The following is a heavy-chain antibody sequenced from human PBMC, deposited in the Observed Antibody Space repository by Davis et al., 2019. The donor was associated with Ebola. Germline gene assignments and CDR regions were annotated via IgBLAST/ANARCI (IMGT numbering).Heavy chain of an antibody. D-gene: IGHD3-3*01. CDR1: GGSFSGYY. J-gene: IGHJ4*02. Sequence: PSETLSLTCAVYGGSFSGYYWSWIRQPPGKGLEWIGYIYYSGSTYYNPSLKSRVTISVDTSKNQFSLKLSSVTAADTAVYYCARYYDFWSGRYYFDYWGQGTLVTVSS. V-gene: IGHV4-34*09. CDR3: ARYYDFWSGRYYFDY. CDR2: IYYSGST.